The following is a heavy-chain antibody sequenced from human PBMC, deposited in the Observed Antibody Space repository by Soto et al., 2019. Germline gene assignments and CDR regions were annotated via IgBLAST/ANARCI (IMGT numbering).Heavy chain of an antibody. D-gene: IGHD3-10*01. CDR2: FDPEDGET. J-gene: IGHJ4*02. CDR3: ATRVTSIFDY. Sequence: VKVSCKVSGYTLTDLSIHWVRQTPGKGLEWMGGFDPEDGETIYAQNFQGRVTMTEDTSTDTAYMELSTLRFDDTAVYYCATRVTSIFDYWGQGTLVTVSS. V-gene: IGHV1-24*01. CDR1: GYTLTDLS.